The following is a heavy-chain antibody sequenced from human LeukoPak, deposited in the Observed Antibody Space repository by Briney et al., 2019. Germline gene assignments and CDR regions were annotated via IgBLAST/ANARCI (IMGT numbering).Heavy chain of an antibody. CDR2: ISAYNGNT. Sequence: ASVKVSCKASGYTFTNYGISWVRQAPGQGLEWMGWISAYNGNTNYAQKLQGRVTMTTDTSTSTTYMELRSLRSDDTAVYYCAREGAMARGVEPGPPLDYWGQGTLVTVSS. V-gene: IGHV1-18*01. CDR1: GYTFTNYG. CDR3: AREGAMARGVEPGPPLDY. D-gene: IGHD3-10*01. J-gene: IGHJ4*02.